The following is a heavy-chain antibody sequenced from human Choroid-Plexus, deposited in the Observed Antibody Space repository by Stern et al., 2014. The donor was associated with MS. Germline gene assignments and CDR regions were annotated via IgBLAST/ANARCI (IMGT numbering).Heavy chain of an antibody. V-gene: IGHV3-30*18. Sequence: VQLEESGGGVVQPGRPLRLSCVASGFTLGSCAMHWVRQAPGKGLEWVAGVSYDGSNKYYADSVKSRFTISRDNSQNTLYMQMSSLRPEDTAVYYCAKDRQYLTYFFDHWGQGSLVTVSS. CDR1: GFTLGSCA. J-gene: IGHJ5*02. D-gene: IGHD2/OR15-2a*01. CDR3: AKDRQYLTYFFDH. CDR2: VSYDGSNK.